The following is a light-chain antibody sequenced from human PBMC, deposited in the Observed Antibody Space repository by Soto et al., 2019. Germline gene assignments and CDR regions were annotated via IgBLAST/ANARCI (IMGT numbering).Light chain of an antibody. CDR3: SSYGGNSNYV. Sequence: QSALAQPPSASGSPGQSVTISCTGTSSDVGLYDYVSWYQQHPGKVPKPLIYEVTQRPSGVPDRFSGSKSGNTASLTVSGLQAEDEADYYCSSYGGNSNYVSGPGTKVTVL. V-gene: IGLV2-8*01. J-gene: IGLJ1*01. CDR2: EVT. CDR1: SSDVGLYDY.